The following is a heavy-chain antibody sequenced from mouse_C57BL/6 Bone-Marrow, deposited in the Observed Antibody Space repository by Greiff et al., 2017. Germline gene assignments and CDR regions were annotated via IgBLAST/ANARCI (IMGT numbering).Heavy chain of an antibody. V-gene: IGHV5-17*01. Sequence: EVQRVESGGGLVKPGGSLKLSCAASGFTFSDYGMHWVRQAPEKGLEWVAYISRGSSTIYYADTVKGRFTISRDNAKNTLFLQMTSLRSEDTAMYYCARKYAMDYWGQGTSVTVSS. CDR3: ARKYAMDY. J-gene: IGHJ4*01. CDR1: GFTFSDYG. CDR2: ISRGSSTI.